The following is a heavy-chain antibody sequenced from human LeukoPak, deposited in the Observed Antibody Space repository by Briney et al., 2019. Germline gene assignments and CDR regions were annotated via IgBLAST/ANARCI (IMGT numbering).Heavy chain of an antibody. J-gene: IGHJ3*02. CDR2: IFYSGNT. V-gene: IGHV4-59*01. Sequence: SETLSLTCTVAGGSMTSYYWNWIRPPPGKGLEWIGYIFYSGNTNYNPSLGSRVTISEDTSRNQFSLKLNSLTAADTAVYFCARGLAGRDAFDIWGQGTMVTVSS. CDR1: GGSMTSYY. D-gene: IGHD3-16*01. CDR3: ARGLAGRDAFDI.